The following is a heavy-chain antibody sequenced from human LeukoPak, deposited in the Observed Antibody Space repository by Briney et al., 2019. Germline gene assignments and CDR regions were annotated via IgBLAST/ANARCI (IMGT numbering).Heavy chain of an antibody. D-gene: IGHD5-18*01. CDR3: ARADGYSYGRFDY. CDR2: IYYSGST. CDR1: GGSFSGYY. V-gene: IGHV4-34*11. J-gene: IGHJ4*02. Sequence: SETLSLTCAVYGGSFSGYYWSWIRQPPGKGLEWIGYIYYSGSTNYNPSLKSRVTISVDTSKNQFSLKLSSVTAADTAVYYCARADGYSYGRFDYWGPGTLVTVSS.